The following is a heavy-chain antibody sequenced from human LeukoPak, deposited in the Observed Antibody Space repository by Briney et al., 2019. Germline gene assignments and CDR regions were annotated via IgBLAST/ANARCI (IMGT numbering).Heavy chain of an antibody. V-gene: IGHV4-38-2*02. Sequence: SETLSLTCTVSGYSITNIYFWGGIRQSPGKGLEWIGTISRSVTTYYNPSLKSRVTMSLDTSKNQFYLKLISMTAADTAVYYCTRLVPAWEGGGSNYWGRGTLVTVSS. CDR3: TRLVPAWEGGGSNY. CDR1: GYSITNIYF. J-gene: IGHJ4*01. CDR2: ISRSVTT. D-gene: IGHD1-26*01.